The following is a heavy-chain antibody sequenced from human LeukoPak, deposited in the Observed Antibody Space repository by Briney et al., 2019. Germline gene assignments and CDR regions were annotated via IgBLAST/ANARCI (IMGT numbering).Heavy chain of an antibody. Sequence: GGSLRLSCAASGFTVSSNYMSWVRQAPGKGLEWVSVIYSGGSTYYADSVKGRFTISRVNSKNTLYLQMNSLRDEDTAVYYCARERFEIRDYYYVYVWGNGTTVTVSS. CDR2: IYSGGST. D-gene: IGHD3-10*01. J-gene: IGHJ6*03. V-gene: IGHV3-53*01. CDR1: GFTVSSNY. CDR3: ARERFEIRDYYYVYV.